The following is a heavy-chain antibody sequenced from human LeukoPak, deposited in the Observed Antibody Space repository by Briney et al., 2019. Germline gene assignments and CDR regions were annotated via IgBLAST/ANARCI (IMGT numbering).Heavy chain of an antibody. CDR3: ARGAQASSSWYLDY. CDR1: GYTFTGYS. J-gene: IGHJ4*02. D-gene: IGHD6-13*01. CDR2: INPNSGGT. Sequence: ASVKVSCKASGYTFTGYSMHWVRQAPGQGLEWMGRINPNSGGTNYAQKFQGRVTMTRDTSISTAYMELSRLRSDDTAVYYCARGAQASSSWYLDYWGQGTLVTVSS. V-gene: IGHV1-2*06.